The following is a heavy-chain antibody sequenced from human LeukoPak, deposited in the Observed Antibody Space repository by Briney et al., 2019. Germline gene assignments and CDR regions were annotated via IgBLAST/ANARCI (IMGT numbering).Heavy chain of an antibody. Sequence: ASVKVSCKASGYTFTSYDSNWVRQATGQGLEWRGWMNPNSGNTGYAQKFQGRVTMTRNTSISTAYMELSSLRYEDTAVYYCASLINPRGYSGYDPVDYWGQGTLVTVSS. D-gene: IGHD5-12*01. CDR1: GYTFTSYD. J-gene: IGHJ4*02. CDR2: MNPNSGNT. V-gene: IGHV1-8*01. CDR3: ASLINPRGYSGYDPVDY.